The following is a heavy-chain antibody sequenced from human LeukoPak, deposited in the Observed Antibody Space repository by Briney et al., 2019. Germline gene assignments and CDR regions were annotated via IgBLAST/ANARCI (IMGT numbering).Heavy chain of an antibody. J-gene: IGHJ3*01. CDR1: GFTIDSYD. CDR2: VSGRGGGT. D-gene: IGHD4-17*01. V-gene: IGHV3-23*01. CDR3: AKDRAVAVTNRGDAFDF. Sequence: GGSLRLSCVVSGFTIDSYDMNWVRQAPGKGLEWISTVSGRGGGTFSADSVKGQFTMSRDNSKNTMYLQMNSLRAEDTAVYFCAKDRAVAVTNRGDAFDFWGQGTMVTVSS.